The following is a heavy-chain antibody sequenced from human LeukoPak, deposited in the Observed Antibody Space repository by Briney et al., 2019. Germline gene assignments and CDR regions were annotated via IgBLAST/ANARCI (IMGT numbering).Heavy chain of an antibody. CDR2: IYYNGSP. V-gene: IGHV4-39*01. Sequence: SETLSLTCTVSGGSISSSSYYWGWIRLPPGKGLEWIGSIYYNGSPYYNPSLKSRVTISVDTPKNQFSLKLSSVTAADTAVYYCARLRGDTAMVTLFDYWGQGILVTVSS. CDR1: GGSISSSSYY. CDR3: ARLRGDTAMVTLFDY. J-gene: IGHJ4*02. D-gene: IGHD5-18*01.